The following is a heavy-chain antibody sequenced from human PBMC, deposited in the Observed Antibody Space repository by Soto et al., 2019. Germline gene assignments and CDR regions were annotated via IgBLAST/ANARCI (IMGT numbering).Heavy chain of an antibody. V-gene: IGHV4-59*08. CDR3: ARHQFSGSGSYDAFDI. CDR2: IYYSGST. D-gene: IGHD3-10*01. J-gene: IGHJ3*02. CDR1: GGSISSYY. Sequence: SETLSLTCTVSGGSISSYYWSWIRQPPGKGLEWIGYIYYSGSTNYNPSLKSRVTISVDTSKNQFSLKLSSVTAADTAVYYCARHQFSGSGSYDAFDIWGQGTMVTVSS.